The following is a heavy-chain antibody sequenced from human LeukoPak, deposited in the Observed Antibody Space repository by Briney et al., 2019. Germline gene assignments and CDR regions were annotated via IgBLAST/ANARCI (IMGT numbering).Heavy chain of an antibody. V-gene: IGHV3-48*03. CDR3: ARYGYDSSV. CDR1: GFTFSSYE. CDR2: ISSGSTT. D-gene: IGHD3-22*01. J-gene: IGHJ4*02. Sequence: GGSLRLSCAASGFTFSSYEMNWVRQAPGKGLEWVSYISSGSTTYYADSVKGRFTISRDNAKNSLYLQMNSLRAEDTAVYYCARYGYDSSVWGQGTLVTVSS.